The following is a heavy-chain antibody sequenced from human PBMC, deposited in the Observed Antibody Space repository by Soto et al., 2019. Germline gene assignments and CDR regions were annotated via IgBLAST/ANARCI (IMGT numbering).Heavy chain of an antibody. J-gene: IGHJ6*02. D-gene: IGHD2-2*01. CDR1: GYTFTSYA. Sequence: QVQLVQSGAEEKKPGASVKVSCKASGYTFTSYAMNWVRHAPGQRRVWMGWINAGNGYTKYSQKFQGIVNITRATLASNAFRKRSSQRSEDTAVYYCARPPAMVLVGAAMACYYYYGMDAWVEGTTFIVS. V-gene: IGHV1-3*05. CDR2: INAGNGYT. CDR3: ARPPAMVLVGAAMACYYYYGMDA.